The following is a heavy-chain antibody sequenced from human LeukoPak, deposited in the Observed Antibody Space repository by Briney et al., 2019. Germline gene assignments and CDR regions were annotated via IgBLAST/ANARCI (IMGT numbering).Heavy chain of an antibody. CDR3: ATDLVLMVRGVIITTDY. V-gene: IGHV1-24*01. Sequence: ASVKVSCKVSGYTLTELSMHWVRQAPGKGLEWMGGFDPEDGETIYAQKFQGRVTMTEDTSTDTAYMELGSLRSEDTAVYCCATDLVLMVRGVIITTDYWGQGTLVTVSS. J-gene: IGHJ4*02. D-gene: IGHD3-10*01. CDR1: GYTLTELS. CDR2: FDPEDGET.